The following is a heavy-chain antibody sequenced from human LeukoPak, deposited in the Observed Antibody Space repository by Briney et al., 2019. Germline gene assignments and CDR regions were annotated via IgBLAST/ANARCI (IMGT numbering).Heavy chain of an antibody. CDR1: GFTFDDYA. V-gene: IGHV3-9*03. CDR3: AKGAHYYDSSGYSGVDS. Sequence: GGSLRLSCAASGFTFDDYAMHWVRQAPGKGLEWVSGISWNSGNLGYANSVKGRFTISRDNAKNSLYLQMNSLRAEDMALYYCAKGAHYYDSSGYSGVDSWGQGTLVTVSS. D-gene: IGHD3-22*01. CDR2: ISWNSGNL. J-gene: IGHJ4*02.